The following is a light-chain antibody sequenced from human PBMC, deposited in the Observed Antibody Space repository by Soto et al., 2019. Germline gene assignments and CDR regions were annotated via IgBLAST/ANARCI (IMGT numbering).Light chain of an antibody. J-gene: IGKJ1*01. Sequence: EIVMTQSPGTLSVSLGGRATLSCRASQSVSIHLAWYQQKPGQAPRLLIYGASTRATGIPARFSGSGSGTEFTLTISSLQSEDFAVYYCQQYNNWPRTFGQGTKVDIK. CDR1: QSVSIH. CDR3: QQYNNWPRT. V-gene: IGKV3-15*01. CDR2: GAS.